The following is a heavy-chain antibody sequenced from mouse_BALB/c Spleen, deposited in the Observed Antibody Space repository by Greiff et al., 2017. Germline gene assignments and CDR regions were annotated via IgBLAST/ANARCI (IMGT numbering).Heavy chain of an antibody. D-gene: IGHD2-2*01. CDR3: ARNSGYDVAYAMDY. J-gene: IGHJ4*01. V-gene: IGHV2-6-4*01. CDR1: GFSLSRYS. Sequence: VMLVESGPGLVAPSQSLSITCTVSGFSLSRYSVHWVRQPPGKGLEWLGMIWGGGSTDYNSALKSRLSISKDNSKSQVFLKMNSLQTDDTAMYYCARNSGYDVAYAMDYWGQGTSVTVSS. CDR2: IWGGGST.